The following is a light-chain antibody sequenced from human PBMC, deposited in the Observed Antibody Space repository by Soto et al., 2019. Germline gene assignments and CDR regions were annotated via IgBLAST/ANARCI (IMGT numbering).Light chain of an antibody. Sequence: QSALTQPPSAAGSPGQSVTISCTGTSSDVGGYNYVSWYQQHPGKAPKLMIYEVSERPSGVPDRFSGSKSGNTASLTVSGLQAEDEADYYCATWDDSLNGYVFGTGTKLTVL. CDR2: EVS. CDR3: ATWDDSLNGYV. J-gene: IGLJ1*01. V-gene: IGLV2-8*01. CDR1: SSDVGGYNY.